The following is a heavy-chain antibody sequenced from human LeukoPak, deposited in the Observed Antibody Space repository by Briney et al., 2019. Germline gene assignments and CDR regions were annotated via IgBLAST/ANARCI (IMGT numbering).Heavy chain of an antibody. V-gene: IGHV3-30*02. J-gene: IGHJ4*02. Sequence: GGSLRLSCAASGFTFSSYGMHWVRQAPGKGVEGVAFIWYEGSNKYYADSVKGRFNISRDNSKNTLYLQMNSLRTDDTAVYYCAKDADNWKYGVDYWGQGTLVTVSS. CDR3: AKDADNWKYGVDY. CDR2: IWYEGSNK. D-gene: IGHD1-7*01. CDR1: GFTFSSYG.